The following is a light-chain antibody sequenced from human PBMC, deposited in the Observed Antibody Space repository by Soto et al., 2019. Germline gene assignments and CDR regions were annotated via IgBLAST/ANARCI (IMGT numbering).Light chain of an antibody. CDR1: QSVCSRC. V-gene: IGKV3-20*01. Sequence: ETVLTQSPGTLSLSPGERVTLSCRTSQSVCSRCFAWYQQKPGQSPRLLIYGASTRATGIPDRFSGSGSGTAFTLTISRREPEDFAVYYCQHYGTTPWTFGEGTKVAIK. CDR2: GAS. J-gene: IGKJ1*01. CDR3: QHYGTTPWT.